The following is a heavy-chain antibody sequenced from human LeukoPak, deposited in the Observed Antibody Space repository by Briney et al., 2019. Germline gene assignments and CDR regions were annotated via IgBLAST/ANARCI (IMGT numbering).Heavy chain of an antibody. CDR1: GGSISSYY. D-gene: IGHD3-10*01. J-gene: IGHJ6*02. CDR3: ARGISTYGMDV. Sequence: SEALSLTCTVSGGSISSYYWSWIRQPPGKGLEWIGYLYYSGSTNYNPSLKSRVSISVDTSKNQFSLKLSSVTAADTAVYYCARGISTYGMDVWGQGTTVTVSS. CDR2: LYYSGST. V-gene: IGHV4-59*08.